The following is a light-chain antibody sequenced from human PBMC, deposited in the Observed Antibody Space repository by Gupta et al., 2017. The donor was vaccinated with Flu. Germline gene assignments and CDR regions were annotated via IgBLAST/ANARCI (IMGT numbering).Light chain of an antibody. J-gene: IGKJ1*01. Sequence: GDTVSITCRASQSTSTYLNWYQHKPGEAPKLLISAAYNLQSGVPSRFSGSGSGTVFTLTISNLEAEDFATYYCQQSYNEPWTFGQGTQVEV. CDR1: QSTSTY. CDR3: QQSYNEPWT. V-gene: IGKV1-39*01. CDR2: AAY.